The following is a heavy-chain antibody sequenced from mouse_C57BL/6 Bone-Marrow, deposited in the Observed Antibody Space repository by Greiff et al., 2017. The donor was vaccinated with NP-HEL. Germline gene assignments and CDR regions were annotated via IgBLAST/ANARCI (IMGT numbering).Heavy chain of an antibody. CDR2: IDPENGDT. V-gene: IGHV14-4*01. D-gene: IGHD1-1*01. J-gene: IGHJ3*01. CDR3: TTGYYYGTLFAY. Sequence: VQLKESGAELVRPGASVKLSCTASGFNITDDYMHWVKQRPEQGLEWIGWIDPENGDTEYASKFQGKATITADTSSNTAYLQLSSLTSEDTAVYYCTTGYYYGTLFAYWGQGTLVTVSA. CDR1: GFNITDDY.